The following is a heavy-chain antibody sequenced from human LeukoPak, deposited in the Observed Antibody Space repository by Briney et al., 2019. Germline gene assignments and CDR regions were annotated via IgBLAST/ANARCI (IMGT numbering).Heavy chain of an antibody. V-gene: IGHV1-2*02. CDR1: GYTFTGYY. Sequence: GASVKVSCKASGYTFTGYYMHWVRQAPGQGLEWMGWINPNSGDTNYAQKFQGRVTMTRDTSINTAYMELTRLTSDDTAVYYCARVYSLRSFDYWGQGTLVTVSS. J-gene: IGHJ4*02. CDR2: INPNSGDT. D-gene: IGHD2-15*01. CDR3: ARVYSLRSFDY.